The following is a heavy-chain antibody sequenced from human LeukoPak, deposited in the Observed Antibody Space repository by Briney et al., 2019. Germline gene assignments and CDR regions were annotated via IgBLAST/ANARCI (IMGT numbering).Heavy chain of an antibody. J-gene: IGHJ5*02. CDR3: AREARSPTGYSSSWYGDWFDP. Sequence: SGTLSLTCAVSGGSISSSNWWSWVRQPPGKGLEWIGEIYHSGSTNYNPSLKSRVTISVDTSKNQFSLKLSSVTAADTAVYYCAREARSPTGYSSSWYGDWFDPWGQGTLVTVSS. D-gene: IGHD6-13*01. CDR2: IYHSGST. V-gene: IGHV4-4*02. CDR1: GGSISSSNW.